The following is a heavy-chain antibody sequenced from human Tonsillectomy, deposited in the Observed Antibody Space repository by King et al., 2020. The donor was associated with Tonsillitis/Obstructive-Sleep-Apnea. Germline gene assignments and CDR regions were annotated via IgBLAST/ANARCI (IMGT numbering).Heavy chain of an antibody. V-gene: IGHV4-34*01. CDR1: DGPFSSYY. D-gene: IGHD2-21*01. CDR3: AREIALNQFDY. Sequence: VQLQQWGAGLLKPSETLSLTCAVYDGPFSSYYWSWIRQPPGKGLEWIGEIDHSGSTNYNPSLKSRVTISVDTSKNQFSLTLSSVTAADTAVYYCAREIALNQFDYWGQGTLVTVS. CDR2: IDHSGST. J-gene: IGHJ4*02.